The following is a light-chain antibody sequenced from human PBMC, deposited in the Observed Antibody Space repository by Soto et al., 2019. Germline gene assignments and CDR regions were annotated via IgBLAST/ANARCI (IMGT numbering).Light chain of an antibody. CDR1: QSISNY. J-gene: IGKJ4*01. Sequence: DMEMTQSPSSLSASVGDRVTITCRASQSISNYLNWYQHKPGKVPKLLIYAASSLQSGVPTRFNGSGSGTDFPLTINRLQPEDFDTYYCQPRYGTPLTFGGGTKIEIK. CDR3: QPRYGTPLT. CDR2: AAS. V-gene: IGKV1-39*01.